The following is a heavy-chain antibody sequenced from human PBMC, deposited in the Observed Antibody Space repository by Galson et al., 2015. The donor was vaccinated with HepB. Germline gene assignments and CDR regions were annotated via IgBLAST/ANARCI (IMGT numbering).Heavy chain of an antibody. V-gene: IGHV1-8*01. Sequence: SVKVSCKASGYSFTSYDINWVRQATGQGLEWMGWMNPNSGNTGVAQKFQGRVTMTRNTSISTAYMALSSLRSEDMAVYYCARVDLGYCSSSSCYWHYYYYGMDVWGQGTTVTVSS. CDR2: MNPNSGNT. CDR3: ARVDLGYCSSSSCYWHYYYYGMDV. CDR1: GYSFTSYD. D-gene: IGHD2-2*01. J-gene: IGHJ6*02.